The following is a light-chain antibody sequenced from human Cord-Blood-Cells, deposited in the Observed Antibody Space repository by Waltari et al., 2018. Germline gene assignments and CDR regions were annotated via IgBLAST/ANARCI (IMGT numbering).Light chain of an antibody. J-gene: IGKJ1*01. CDR2: WAS. CDR1: QSVLYSSNNKTY. V-gene: IGKV4-1*01. Sequence: DIVMTQSPDSLAVSRGERATINCKSSQSVLYSSNNKTYLAWYQQKPGQPPKLLIYWASTRESGVPDRFSGSGSGTDFTLTISSLQAEDVAVYYCQQYYSTPPTFGQGTKVEIK. CDR3: QQYYSTPPT.